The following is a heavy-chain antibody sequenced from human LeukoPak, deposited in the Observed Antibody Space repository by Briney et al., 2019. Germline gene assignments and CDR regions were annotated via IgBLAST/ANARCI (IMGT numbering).Heavy chain of an antibody. CDR3: ARVRGYYDSSGPIRD. Sequence: SETLSLTCTVSGGSISSYYWSWIRQPPGKGLEWIGYIYYSGSTNYNPSLKSRVTISVDTSKNQFSLTLSSVTAADTAVYYCARVRGYYDSSGPIRDWGQGTLVTVSS. CDR1: GGSISSYY. V-gene: IGHV4-59*08. D-gene: IGHD3-22*01. J-gene: IGHJ4*02. CDR2: IYYSGST.